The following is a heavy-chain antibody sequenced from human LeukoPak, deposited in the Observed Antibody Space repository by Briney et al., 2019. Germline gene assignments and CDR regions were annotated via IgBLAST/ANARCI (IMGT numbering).Heavy chain of an antibody. CDR2: IYSSGIT. D-gene: IGHD6-19*01. Sequence: PSETLSLTCTVSGGSISNSYWNWIRQPAGKGLEWIGRIYSSGITSYNPSLKSRVTLSIDTSKNQCSLKLSSVTAADTAVYYCARTVAGDFDYWGQGTLATVSS. V-gene: IGHV4-4*07. CDR1: GGSISNSY. J-gene: IGHJ4*02. CDR3: ARTVAGDFDY.